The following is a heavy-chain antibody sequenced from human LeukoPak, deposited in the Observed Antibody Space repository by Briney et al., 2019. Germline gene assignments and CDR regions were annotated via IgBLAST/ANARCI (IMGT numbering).Heavy chain of an antibody. V-gene: IGHV3-7*04. D-gene: IGHD6-13*01. CDR3: ARDTSAERGQQLAN. Sequence: GGSPRLSCAASGFTFSGYWMSWGRQAPGKGLECMANIKEDGSEKYYVDSVKGRFTISRDNAKNSLFLQMNSLRVEDTAVYYCARDTSAERGQQLANWVQGTLATVSS. CDR1: GFTFSGYW. J-gene: IGHJ4*02. CDR2: IKEDGSEK.